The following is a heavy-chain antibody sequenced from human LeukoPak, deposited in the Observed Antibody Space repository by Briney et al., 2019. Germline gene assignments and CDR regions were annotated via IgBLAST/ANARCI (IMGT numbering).Heavy chain of an antibody. D-gene: IGHD4-17*01. Sequence: GASVKVSCKASGYTFTSYDINWVRQATGQGLEWMGWMNPNSGNTGYAQKLQGRVTMTTDTSTSTAYMELRSLRSDDTAVYYCARDTASTVTTFDPWGQGTLVTVSS. V-gene: IGHV1-8*01. CDR1: GYTFTSYD. CDR2: MNPNSGNT. CDR3: ARDTASTVTTFDP. J-gene: IGHJ5*02.